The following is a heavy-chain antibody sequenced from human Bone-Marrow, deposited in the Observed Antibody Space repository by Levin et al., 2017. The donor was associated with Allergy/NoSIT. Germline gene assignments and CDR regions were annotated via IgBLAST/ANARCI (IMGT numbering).Heavy chain of an antibody. J-gene: IGHJ3*01. CDR3: ATGYSSSYYYGFDY. CDR1: GFLFSSYW. D-gene: IGHD3-22*01. V-gene: IGHV3-7*01. Sequence: PGGSLRLSCVGSGFLFSSYWMSWVRQAPGKGLEWVATIRQDGSEKYYVDSVKGRFTISKDNAKNSVYLQMNGLRADDTAVYYCATGYSSSYYYGFDYWGQGTKVTVSS. CDR2: IRQDGSEK.